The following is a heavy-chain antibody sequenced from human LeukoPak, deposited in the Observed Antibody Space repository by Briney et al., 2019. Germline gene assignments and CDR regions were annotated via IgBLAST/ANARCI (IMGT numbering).Heavy chain of an antibody. CDR3: ARGLEYYDSSGYYFVDAFDI. CDR2: INHSGST. CDR1: GGSFSGYY. D-gene: IGHD3-22*01. V-gene: IGHV4-34*01. J-gene: IGHJ3*02. Sequence: SETLSLTCAVYGGSFSGYYWSWIRQPPGKGLEWIGEINHSGSTNYNPSLKSRVTISVDTSKNQFSLKLSSVTAADTAVYYCARGLEYYDSSGYYFVDAFDIWGQGTMVTVSS.